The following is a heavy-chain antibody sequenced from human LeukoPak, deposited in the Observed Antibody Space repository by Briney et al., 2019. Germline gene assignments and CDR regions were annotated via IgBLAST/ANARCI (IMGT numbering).Heavy chain of an antibody. V-gene: IGHV4-34*01. Sequence: SETLSLTCAVYGGSFSGYYWSWIRQPPGKGLEWIGEINHSGSTNYNPSLKSRVTISVDTSKNQFSLKLSSVTAADTAVYYCARGFRKRDYVWGCYRPWGQGTLVTVSS. CDR1: GGSFSGYY. CDR2: INHSGST. CDR3: ARGFRKRDYVWGCYRP. D-gene: IGHD3-16*02. J-gene: IGHJ4*02.